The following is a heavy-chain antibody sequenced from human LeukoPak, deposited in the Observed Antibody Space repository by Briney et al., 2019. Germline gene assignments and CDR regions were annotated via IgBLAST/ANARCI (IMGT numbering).Heavy chain of an antibody. CDR3: VRDTYGPRDY. CDR2: IKQDGSEI. J-gene: IGHJ4*02. Sequence: GGSLRLSCAASGFTFSKYWMSWVRQAPGKGLEWVANIKQDGSEIYYVDSVKGRFTISRDNAKNSLYLQMNSLRAEDTAVYYCVRDTYGPRDYWGQGSLVTVSS. D-gene: IGHD3-10*01. CDR1: GFTFSKYW. V-gene: IGHV3-7*01.